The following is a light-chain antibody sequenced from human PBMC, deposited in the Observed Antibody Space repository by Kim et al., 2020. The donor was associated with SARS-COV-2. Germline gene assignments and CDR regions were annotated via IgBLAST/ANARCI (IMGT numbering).Light chain of an antibody. CDR1: QRVSSNY. Sequence: LSPGERATLSCRASQRVSSNYLAWYQQYPGKAPRLLIHGASSRATGVPDRFSGSGSGTDFTLSISRLEPEDFAVYFCQQYGNSPYTFGQGTKLEI. CDR2: GAS. V-gene: IGKV3-20*01. J-gene: IGKJ2*01. CDR3: QQYGNSPYT.